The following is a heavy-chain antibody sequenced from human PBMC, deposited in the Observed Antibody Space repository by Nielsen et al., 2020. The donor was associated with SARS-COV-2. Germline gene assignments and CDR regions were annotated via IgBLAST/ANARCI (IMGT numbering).Heavy chain of an antibody. CDR3: ARDLYYYGPLDY. J-gene: IGHJ4*02. CDR2: MKQDGSEK. Sequence: GESLKISCAASGFLFSGYWMSWVRQAPGKGLEWVANMKQDGSEKFYVDSVKGRFTISRDNAKNSLYLQMNSLRAEDTAVYYCARDLYYYGPLDYWGQGTLVTVSS. D-gene: IGHD3-10*01. CDR1: GFLFSGYW. V-gene: IGHV3-7*01.